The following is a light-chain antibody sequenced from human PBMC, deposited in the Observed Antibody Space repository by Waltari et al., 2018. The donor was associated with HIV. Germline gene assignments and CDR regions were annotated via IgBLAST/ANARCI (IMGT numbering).Light chain of an antibody. CDR3: GTWDADLDGPV. CDR1: RTNARSNN. CDR2: NTD. Sequence: QSVLTQPPSASGTPGQPISISCPGSRTNARSNNVSWYQHIPPTAPKLIIYNTDQRPSGVPARFSASKTGTSASLAISGLQPGDEGLYYCGTWDADLDGPVFGGGTKVTVL. V-gene: IGLV1-44*01. J-gene: IGLJ3*02.